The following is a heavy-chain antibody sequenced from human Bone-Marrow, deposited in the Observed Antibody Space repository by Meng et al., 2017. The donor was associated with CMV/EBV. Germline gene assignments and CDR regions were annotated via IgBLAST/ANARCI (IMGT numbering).Heavy chain of an antibody. V-gene: IGHV6-1*01. Sequence: LRLSCAISGDSVSSNSVAWNWIRQSPSRGLEWLGRTYYRSKWYNDYAVSVKSRITINPDTSKNQFSLQLNSVTPEDTAVYYCARLGGDYDYWGQGTRVTGSS. CDR3: ARLGGDYDY. J-gene: IGHJ4*02. CDR2: TYYRSKWYN. CDR1: GDSVSSNSVA. D-gene: IGHD4-17*01.